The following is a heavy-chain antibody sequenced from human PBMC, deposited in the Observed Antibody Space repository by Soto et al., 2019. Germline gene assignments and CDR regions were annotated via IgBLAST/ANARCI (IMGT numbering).Heavy chain of an antibody. CDR2: INHSGST. D-gene: IGHD1-1*01. CDR3: ARTKGLRRHGTMDI. V-gene: IGHV4-34*01. CDR1: NGPCSVYY. J-gene: IGHJ3*02. Sequence: SDTLYRTCTNYNGPCSVYYWGWLRQPPGKGLEWIGHINHSGSTTYNPSLKSRVTIAVDTSENHFSLRLSSMTAADTAVYYCARTKGLRRHGTMDIWGQGTMVTV.